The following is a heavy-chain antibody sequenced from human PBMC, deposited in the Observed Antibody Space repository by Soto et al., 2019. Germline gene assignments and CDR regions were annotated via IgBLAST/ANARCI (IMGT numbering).Heavy chain of an antibody. CDR1: GFSLSTSGVG. V-gene: IGHV2-5*02. Sequence: QITLKESGPTLVKPTQTLTLTCTFSGFSLSTSGVGVGWISQPPGKALEWLALIYWDDDKRYSPSLKGRLTITKDTSKNQVVLTMTNMDPVDTATYYCAHSLIPNWGSRGAFDYWGQGTLVTVSS. CDR3: AHSLIPNWGSRGAFDY. J-gene: IGHJ4*02. CDR2: IYWDDDK. D-gene: IGHD7-27*01.